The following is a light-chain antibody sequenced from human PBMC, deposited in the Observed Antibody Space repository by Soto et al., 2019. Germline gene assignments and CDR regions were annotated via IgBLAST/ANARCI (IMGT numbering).Light chain of an antibody. J-gene: IGKJ1*01. CDR3: QQYNNWPPWT. CDR2: GAS. V-gene: IGKV3-15*01. CDR1: QSISSW. Sequence: EIVMTQSPATLSVSPGERATLSCRASQSISSWLAWYQQKPGKAPKLLIYGASTRATGIPARFSGSGSGTEFTLTISSLQSEDFAVYYCQQYNNWPPWTFGQGTKVDNK.